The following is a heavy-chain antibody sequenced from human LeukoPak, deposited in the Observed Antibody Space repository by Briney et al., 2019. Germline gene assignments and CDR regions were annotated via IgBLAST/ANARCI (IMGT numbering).Heavy chain of an antibody. CDR1: RFTLRSYG. Sequence: GGSLRLSCTASRFTLRSYGMHWVRQASGKGLEWVGRIRSKANNYATAYVASVEGRFTISRDDSKNTAYQQMNSLKTEDTAVYYCTSYYYDSSGYSLAFEYWGQGALVTVSS. CDR2: IRSKANNYAT. V-gene: IGHV3-73*01. CDR3: TSYYYDSSGYSLAFEY. D-gene: IGHD3-22*01. J-gene: IGHJ4*02.